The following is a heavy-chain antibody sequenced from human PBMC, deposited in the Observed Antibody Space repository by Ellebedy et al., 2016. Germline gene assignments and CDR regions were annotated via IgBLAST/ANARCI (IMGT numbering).Heavy chain of an antibody. Sequence: ASVKVSXKASGYTFTNFGISWVRQAPGQGLEWMGWISVYNGNMDYAQKFQGRVTMTTDTSTSTAYTELRSLRSDDTAVYYCAKLAARSFFYYMDAWGNGTTVTVSS. D-gene: IGHD6-6*01. CDR2: ISVYNGNM. CDR3: AKLAARSFFYYMDA. V-gene: IGHV1-18*01. J-gene: IGHJ6*03. CDR1: GYTFTNFG.